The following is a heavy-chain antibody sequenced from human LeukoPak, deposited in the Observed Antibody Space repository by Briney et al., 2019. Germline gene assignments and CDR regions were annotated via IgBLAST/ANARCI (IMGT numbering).Heavy chain of an antibody. Sequence: PGGSLRLSCAASGFTFSSYAMRWVRQAPGKGLEGGSYISRSGSTIYYADSVKGRFTISRDNAKNSLYLQMNSLRAEDTAVYYCARDEHYYDSSGYGPAFDIWGQGTMVTVSS. V-gene: IGHV3-48*04. CDR2: ISRSGSTI. D-gene: IGHD3-22*01. J-gene: IGHJ3*02. CDR1: GFTFSSYA. CDR3: ARDEHYYDSSGYGPAFDI.